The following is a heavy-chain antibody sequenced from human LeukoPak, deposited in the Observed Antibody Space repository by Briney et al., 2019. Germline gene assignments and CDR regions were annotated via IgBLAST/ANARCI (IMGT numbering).Heavy chain of an antibody. CDR2: IWYDGTNK. J-gene: IGHJ4*02. Sequence: PGRSLRLSCAASGFTFSSFGMHWVRQAPGKGLEWVAVIWYDGTNKYYADSVKGRFTISRDNSKNTLYLQMNSLRAEDTAVYYCARRGGTHLEYFDYWGQGTLVTVSS. CDR3: ARRGGTHLEYFDY. CDR1: GFTFSSFG. D-gene: IGHD3-3*01. V-gene: IGHV3-33*01.